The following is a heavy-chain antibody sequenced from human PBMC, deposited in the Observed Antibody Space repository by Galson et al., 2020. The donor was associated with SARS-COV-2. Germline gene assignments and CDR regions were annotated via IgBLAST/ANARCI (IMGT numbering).Heavy chain of an antibody. V-gene: IGHV4-59*08. J-gene: IGHJ4*02. CDR3: ARGDTDYYDSSGYYYYFDY. D-gene: IGHD3-22*01. CDR1: DAPMSSYY. Sequence: ETSETLSLTCSVSDAPMSSYYWSWIRQPPGQGLEWIGYISYSGSTSYNPSLRSRVTISVDTSKNQFSLKLSSVTAADTAVYYCARGDTDYYDSSGYYYYFDYWGQGTLVTVSS. CDR2: ISYSGST.